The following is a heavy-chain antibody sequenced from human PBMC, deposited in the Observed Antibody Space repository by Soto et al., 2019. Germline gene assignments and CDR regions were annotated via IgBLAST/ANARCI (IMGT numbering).Heavy chain of an antibody. Sequence: QVQLVQSGGGLVQPGRSLRLSCAASGFDFNKFGLHWVRQTPGKGLEWVAFITYEGSHRDHADSVKGRFTVSRDNSKNMLYLHRDSLRPEATAVYYCAKDVTVAGAPIYNTGRDVWGQGTTVTVTS. D-gene: IGHD6-19*01. CDR1: GFDFNKFG. CDR3: AKDVTVAGAPIYNTGRDV. V-gene: IGHV3-30*18. CDR2: ITYEGSHR. J-gene: IGHJ6*02.